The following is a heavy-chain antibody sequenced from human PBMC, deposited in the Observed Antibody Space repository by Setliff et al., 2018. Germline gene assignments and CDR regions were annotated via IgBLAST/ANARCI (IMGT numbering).Heavy chain of an antibody. V-gene: IGHV3-15*01. CDR1: GFTFSNAW. CDR3: TTDPKTYYYDSSGYYGGVDY. Sequence: GESLKISCAASGFTFSNAWMSWVRQAPGKGLEWVGRIKSKTDGGTTDYAAPVKGRFTISRDDSKNTLYLQMNSLKTEDTAVYYCTTDPKTYYYDSSGYYGGVDYWGQGTLVTVSS. CDR2: IKSKTDGGTT. J-gene: IGHJ4*02. D-gene: IGHD3-22*01.